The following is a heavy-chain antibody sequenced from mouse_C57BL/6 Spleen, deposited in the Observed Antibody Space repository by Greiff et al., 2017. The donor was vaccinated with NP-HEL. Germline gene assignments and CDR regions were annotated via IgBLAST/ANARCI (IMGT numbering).Heavy chain of an antibody. CDR2: IHPNSGST. Sequence: VQLQQPGAELVKPGASVKLSCKASGYTFTSYWMHWVKQRPGQGLEWIGMIHPNSGSTNYNEKFKSKATLTVDKSSSTAYMQLSSLTSEDSAVYYCARGRWDVRGYAMDYWGQGTSVTVSS. CDR1: GYTFTSYW. CDR3: ARGRWDVRGYAMDY. D-gene: IGHD4-1*01. J-gene: IGHJ4*01. V-gene: IGHV1-64*01.